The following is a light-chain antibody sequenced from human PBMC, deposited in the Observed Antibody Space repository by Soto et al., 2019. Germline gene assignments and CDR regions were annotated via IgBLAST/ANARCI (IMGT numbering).Light chain of an antibody. Sequence: DIQMTQSPSTLSASVGDRVTITCRASQSISSWLAWYQQKPGKAPKLLIYDASSLESGVPSRFSGSGSGTEFSLTISSLQPDDFATYYCQQHNSYSLTFGPGTKVDI. CDR3: QQHNSYSLT. CDR1: QSISSW. CDR2: DAS. V-gene: IGKV1-5*01. J-gene: IGKJ3*01.